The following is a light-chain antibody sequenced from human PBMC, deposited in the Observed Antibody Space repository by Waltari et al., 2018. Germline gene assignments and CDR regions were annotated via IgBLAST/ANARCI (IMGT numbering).Light chain of an antibody. CDR1: SGSVSTTSY. J-gene: IGLJ3*02. CDR3: ALYMGSGIWV. CDR2: KGN. Sequence: QTVVTQEPSLSVSPGGTVTLTCALSSGSVSTTSYANWYQQTPGQPPRTLVYKGNARSSGVPDRFSGSILGNTAALTITGAQADDESDYYCALYMGSGIWVFGGGTKLTVL. V-gene: IGLV8-61*01.